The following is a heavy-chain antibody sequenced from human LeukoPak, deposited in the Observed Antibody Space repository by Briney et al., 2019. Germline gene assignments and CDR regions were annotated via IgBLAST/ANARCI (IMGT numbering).Heavy chain of an antibody. Sequence: GGSLRLSCAASGFTFDDYGLSWVRQAPGKGLEWVANIKQDGSEKYYVDSVKGRFTISRDNAKNSLYLQMNSLRAEDTAVYYCAREEVGATIHYWGQGTLVTVSS. D-gene: IGHD1-26*01. V-gene: IGHV3-7*01. J-gene: IGHJ4*02. CDR2: IKQDGSEK. CDR3: AREEVGATIHY. CDR1: GFTFDDYG.